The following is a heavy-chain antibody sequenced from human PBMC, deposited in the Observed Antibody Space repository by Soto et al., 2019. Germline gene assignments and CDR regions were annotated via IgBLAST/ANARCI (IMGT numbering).Heavy chain of an antibody. CDR1: GGSISSGDYY. D-gene: IGHD6-13*01. CDR3: ARAHRDLQQLVQYYYGMDV. Sequence: QVQLQESGPGLVKPSQTLSLTCTVSGGSISSGDYYWSWIRQPPGKGLEWIGYISYSGSTYYNPSLKSRVFISVDTSKNQFSLKLSSVTAADTAVYYCARAHRDLQQLVQYYYGMDVWGQGTTVTVSS. CDR2: ISYSGST. J-gene: IGHJ6*02. V-gene: IGHV4-30-4*01.